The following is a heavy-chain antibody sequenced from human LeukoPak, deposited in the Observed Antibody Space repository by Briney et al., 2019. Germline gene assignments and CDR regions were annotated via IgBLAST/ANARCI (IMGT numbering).Heavy chain of an antibody. Sequence: GGSLRLSCAASGFTFSSYHMNWVRQAPGKGLEWVSYISISGDTIYYADSVKGRFTISRDNAKSSLYLQMNSLRAEDTAVYYCARRYCSSTSCTLDYWGQGTLVTVSS. V-gene: IGHV3-48*03. CDR2: ISISGDTI. D-gene: IGHD2-2*01. CDR3: ARRYCSSTSCTLDY. CDR1: GFTFSSYH. J-gene: IGHJ4*02.